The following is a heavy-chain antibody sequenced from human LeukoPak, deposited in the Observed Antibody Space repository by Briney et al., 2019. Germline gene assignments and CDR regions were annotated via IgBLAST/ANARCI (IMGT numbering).Heavy chain of an antibody. CDR2: ISSSSSTI. CDR1: GFTFSSYS. D-gene: IGHD3-16*01. CDR3: ARDLEVGGFDP. Sequence: QAGGSLRLSCAASGFTFSSYSMNWVRQAPGKGLEWVSYISSSSSTIYYADSVKGRFTISRDNSKNTLYLQMNSLRAEDTAVYYCARDLEVGGFDPWGQGTLVTVSS. V-gene: IGHV3-48*01. J-gene: IGHJ5*02.